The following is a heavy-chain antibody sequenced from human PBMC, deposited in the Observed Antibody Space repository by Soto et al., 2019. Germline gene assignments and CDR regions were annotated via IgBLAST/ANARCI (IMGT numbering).Heavy chain of an antibody. D-gene: IGHD1-26*01. J-gene: IGHJ5*02. CDR1: GFIFENFV. CDR3: AKNQGVELVPLATVDWFDP. CDR2: ISVSGFKK. Sequence: PGGSLRLSCAASGFIFENFVMSWVRQAPGKGLEWISSISVSGFKKYYADSVKGRFTISRDNSKSTVYLELNNLSAEDTAVYHCAKNQGVELVPLATVDWFDPWGQGSVVTVSS. V-gene: IGHV3-23*01.